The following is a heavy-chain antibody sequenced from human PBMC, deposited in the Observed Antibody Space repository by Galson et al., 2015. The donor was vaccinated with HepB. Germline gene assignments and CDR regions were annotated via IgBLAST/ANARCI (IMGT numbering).Heavy chain of an antibody. CDR3: ARDSAYSMIVVVPYWYFDL. V-gene: IGHV4-34*01. CDR2: MHYSGST. J-gene: IGHJ2*01. Sequence: ETLSLTCAVYGGSFSDFYWSWIRQPPGKGLEWIGSMHYSGSTYQNPSLKSRVTISIDTSKNQFSLKLGSVTAADTAVYYCARDSAYSMIVVVPYWYFDLWGRGTLVTVSS. D-gene: IGHD3-22*01. CDR1: GGSFSDFY.